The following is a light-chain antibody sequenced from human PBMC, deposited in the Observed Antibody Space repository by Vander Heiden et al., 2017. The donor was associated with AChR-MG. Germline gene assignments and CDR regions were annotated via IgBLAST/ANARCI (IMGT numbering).Light chain of an antibody. V-gene: IGKV1-39*01. CDR1: QSISSI. CDR3: QQSDSTPHT. J-gene: IGKJ4*01. CDR2: AAS. Sequence: DIQMTQSQSSLPASVGDRVTITCRASQSISSILNWYQQKPGKAPKLLIYAASRLQSGVPSRFSGSGSGTDFTLTISRLQPEDFATYYCQQSDSTPHTFGGGTKVEIK.